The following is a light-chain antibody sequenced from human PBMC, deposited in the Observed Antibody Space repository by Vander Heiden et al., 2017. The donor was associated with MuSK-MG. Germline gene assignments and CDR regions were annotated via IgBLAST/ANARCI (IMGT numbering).Light chain of an antibody. V-gene: IGKV4-1*01. CDR1: QSVLYSSNNKNY. J-gene: IGKJ2*01. Sequence: IVMTQSPDSLAVPLGERATINCKSSQSVLYSSNNKNYLAWYQQKPGQPPKLLIYWASTRESGVPDRFSGSGSGTDFTLTISSLQAEDVAVYYCQQYYSTPRYTFGQGTKLEIK. CDR3: QQYYSTPRYT. CDR2: WAS.